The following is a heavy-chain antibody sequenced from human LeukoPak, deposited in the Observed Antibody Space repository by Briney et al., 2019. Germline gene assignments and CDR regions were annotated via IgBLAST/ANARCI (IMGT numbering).Heavy chain of an antibody. CDR1: GDSVSSNSAA. Sequence: SQTLSLTCAISGDSVSSNSAAWNWIRQSPSRGLEWLGRTYYRSKWYNDYAVSVKSRITINPDTSKNQFSLKLSSVTAADTAVYYCARVRIFGVVINYYYGMDVWGQGTTVTVSS. J-gene: IGHJ6*02. V-gene: IGHV6-1*01. CDR2: TYYRSKWYN. D-gene: IGHD3-3*01. CDR3: ARVRIFGVVINYYYGMDV.